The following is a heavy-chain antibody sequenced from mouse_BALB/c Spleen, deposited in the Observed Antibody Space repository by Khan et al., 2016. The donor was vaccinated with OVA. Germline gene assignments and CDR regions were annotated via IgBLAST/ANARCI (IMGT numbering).Heavy chain of an antibody. Sequence: LEESGAELARPGASVKMSCKASGYTFTSYTIHWIKLRPGQGLEWIGYINPNNGYTNYNQKFKDKATLTADKSSTTVYMQLSSLTSDDSAVYNWVRDGAYYRNDGWFAYWGQGTLVTVSA. CDR3: VRDGAYYRNDGWFAY. CDR2: INPNNGYT. J-gene: IGHJ3*01. D-gene: IGHD2-14*01. CDR1: GYTFTSYT. V-gene: IGHV1-4*01.